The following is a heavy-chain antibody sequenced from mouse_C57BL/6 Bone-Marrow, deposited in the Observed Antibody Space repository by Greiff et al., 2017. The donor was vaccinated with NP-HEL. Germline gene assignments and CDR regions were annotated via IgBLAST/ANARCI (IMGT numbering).Heavy chain of an antibody. D-gene: IGHD1-1*01. CDR2: ISNGGGST. J-gene: IGHJ3*01. CDR1: GFTFSDYY. Sequence: EVQVVESGGGLVQPGGSLKLSCAASGFTFSDYYMYWVRQTPEKRLEWVAYISNGGGSTYYPDTVKGRFTISRDNAKNTLYLQMSRLKSEDTAMYYCARPPIHYYGSSIFAYWGQGTLVTVSA. CDR3: ARPPIHYYGSSIFAY. V-gene: IGHV5-12*01.